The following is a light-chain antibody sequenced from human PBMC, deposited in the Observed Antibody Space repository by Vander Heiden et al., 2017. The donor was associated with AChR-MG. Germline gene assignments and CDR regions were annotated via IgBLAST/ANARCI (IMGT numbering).Light chain of an antibody. CDR2: GAS. CDR1: QPLSNIY. V-gene: IGKV3-20*01. J-gene: IGKJ1*01. Sequence: EIVLTQSPGNLSLSPGEGASLSCRASQPLSNIYLAWYQQKPGQAPRLLISGASSRATGMPDRFSGSGSGTDFTLTISRLEPEDFAVYYCQQYSRSQTFGQGTKVEIK. CDR3: QQYSRSQT.